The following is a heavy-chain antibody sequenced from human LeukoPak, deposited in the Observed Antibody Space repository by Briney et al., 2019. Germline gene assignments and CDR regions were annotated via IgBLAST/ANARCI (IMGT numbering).Heavy chain of an antibody. CDR3: AKKRPVAGTPYYFDY. CDR1: GFTFSSDA. V-gene: IGHV3-23*01. J-gene: IGHJ4*02. CDR2: ISGSGGST. D-gene: IGHD6-19*01. Sequence: GGSLRLSCAASGFTFSSDAMSWVRQAPGKGLEWVSAISGSGGSTYYADSVKGRFTISRDNSKNTLYLQMNSLRAEDTAVYYCAKKRPVAGTPYYFDYWGQGTLVTISS.